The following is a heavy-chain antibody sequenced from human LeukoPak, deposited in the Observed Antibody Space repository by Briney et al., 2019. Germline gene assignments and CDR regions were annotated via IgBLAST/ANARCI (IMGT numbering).Heavy chain of an antibody. Sequence: PGGSLRLSCAASGFNVDNYAMHWVRQAPGRALEWVSFISRDGVTTDFADSVKGRFTISRDNNKNSLYLQMNSLRTEDTALYYCAKDSATYQQLDYWYFDLWGRGTLVTVSS. CDR2: ISRDGVTT. V-gene: IGHV3-43*02. J-gene: IGHJ2*01. CDR1: GFNVDNYA. CDR3: AKDSATYQQLDYWYFDL. D-gene: IGHD2-2*01.